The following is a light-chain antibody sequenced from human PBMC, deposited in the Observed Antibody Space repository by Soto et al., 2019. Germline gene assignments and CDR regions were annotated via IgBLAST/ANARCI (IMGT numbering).Light chain of an antibody. CDR2: DNN. Sequence: QSVLTQPPSASGTPGQRVTISCSGGYPNIGSNTVNWYHQLPGTAPKLLIYDNNQRPSGVPDRFSGSTSGTSASLAISWLLSEDEADYYCATWDDSLNGVVFGGGTKLTVL. V-gene: IGLV1-44*01. CDR3: ATWDDSLNGVV. CDR1: YPNIGSNT. J-gene: IGLJ2*01.